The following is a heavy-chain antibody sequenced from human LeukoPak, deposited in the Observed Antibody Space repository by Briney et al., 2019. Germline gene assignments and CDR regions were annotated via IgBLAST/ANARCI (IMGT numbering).Heavy chain of an antibody. CDR2: ISGSGDTT. D-gene: IGHD3-10*02. CDR3: AKFFTGEYVRAFDV. V-gene: IGHV3-23*01. CDR1: GFSFSNYG. Sequence: GGSLRLSCAASGFSFSNYGMSWVRQAPGKGLEWVSAISGSGDTTYYADSVKGRFTISRDNSKNTVYLQMNSLRAEDTAVYYCAKFFTGEYVRAFDVWGQGTMVTVSS. J-gene: IGHJ3*01.